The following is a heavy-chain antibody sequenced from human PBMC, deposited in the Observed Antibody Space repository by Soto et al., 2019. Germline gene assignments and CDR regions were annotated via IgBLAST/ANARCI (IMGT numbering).Heavy chain of an antibody. V-gene: IGHV3-30-3*01. Sequence: QVQLVESGGGVVQPGRSLRLSCAASGFTFSSYAMHWVRQAPGKGLEWVAVISYDGSNKYYADSVKGRFTISRDNSKNPLYQHMNSLRAEDTVGYYCARGRVGGGNSRSWYVREGYFDYLGQGTLVTVS. CDR2: ISYDGSNK. CDR3: ARGRVGGGNSRSWYVREGYFDY. D-gene: IGHD6-13*01. J-gene: IGHJ4*02. CDR1: GFTFSSYA.